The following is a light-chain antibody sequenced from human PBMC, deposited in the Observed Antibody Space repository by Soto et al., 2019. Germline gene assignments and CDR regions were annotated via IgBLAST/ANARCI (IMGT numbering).Light chain of an antibody. J-gene: IGKJ2*01. CDR1: QSVNSRN. CDR2: AAS. CDR3: QQFASSPL. Sequence: EIVLTQSPGTLSLSPGERATLSCRASQSVNSRNLAWYQQKPGQAPRLLIYAASSRATGIPDRFSGSGSGTDFTLTISRLEPDAFAVYYCQQFASSPLFGQGTKLEIK. V-gene: IGKV3-20*01.